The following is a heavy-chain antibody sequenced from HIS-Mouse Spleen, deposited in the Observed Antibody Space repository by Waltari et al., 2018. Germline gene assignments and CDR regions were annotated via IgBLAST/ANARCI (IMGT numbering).Heavy chain of an antibody. Sequence: QLQLQESGPGLVKPSETLSLTCTVSGGSISSSSYYWGWVSQPPGKGLGWIGSIYYSGSTYYTPSLKSRVTISVDTSKNQFSLKLSSVTAADTAVYYCAREIPYSSSWYDWYFDLWGRGTLVTVSS. V-gene: IGHV4-39*07. D-gene: IGHD6-13*01. CDR3: AREIPYSSSWYDWYFDL. CDR1: GGSISSSSYY. J-gene: IGHJ2*01. CDR2: IYYSGST.